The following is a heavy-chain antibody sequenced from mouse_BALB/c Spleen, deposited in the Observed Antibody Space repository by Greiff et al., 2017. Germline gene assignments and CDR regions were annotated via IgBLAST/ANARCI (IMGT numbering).Heavy chain of an antibody. CDR1: GFSLTSYG. V-gene: IGHV2-2*02. CDR2: IWSGGST. D-gene: IGHD2-2*01. J-gene: IGHJ2*01. Sequence: VQRVESGPGLVQPSQSLSITCTVSGFSLTSYGVHWVRQSPGKGLEWLGVIWSGGSTDYNAAFISRLSISKDNSKSQVFFKMNSLQANDTAIYYCARSGRLQYYFDYWGQGTTLTVSS. CDR3: ARSGRLQYYFDY.